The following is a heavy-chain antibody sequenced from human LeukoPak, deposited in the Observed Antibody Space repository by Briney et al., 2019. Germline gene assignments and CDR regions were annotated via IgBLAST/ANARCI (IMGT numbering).Heavy chain of an antibody. D-gene: IGHD6-19*01. CDR3: AKETPTQWPVPEDY. J-gene: IGHJ4*02. CDR1: GFTFDDYG. Sequence: GGSLRLSCAASGFTFDDYGMSWVRQAPGKGLEWVSGINWNGGSTGYADSVKGRFTISRDNSKNTLYLQMNSLRAEDTAVYYCAKETPTQWPVPEDYWGQGTLVTVSS. V-gene: IGHV3-20*04. CDR2: INWNGGST.